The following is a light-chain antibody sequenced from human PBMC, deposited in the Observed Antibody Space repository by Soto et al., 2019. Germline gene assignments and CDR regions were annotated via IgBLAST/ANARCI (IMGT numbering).Light chain of an antibody. V-gene: IGLV1-40*01. CDR1: SSNIGGGYD. Sequence: QSVLTQPPSVSGAPGQTITISCTGSSSNIGGGYDVHWYQQVPGTVPKLLVYGNINRPSRVPDRFSGSKSGTSASLAISGLRSEDEADYYCATWDDSLKTDVFGNGTKLTVL. J-gene: IGLJ1*01. CDR2: GNI. CDR3: ATWDDSLKTDV.